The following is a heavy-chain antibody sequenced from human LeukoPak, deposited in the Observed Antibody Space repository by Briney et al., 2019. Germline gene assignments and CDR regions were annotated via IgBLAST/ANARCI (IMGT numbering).Heavy chain of an antibody. J-gene: IGHJ3*02. CDR2: INPSGGST. CDR1: GYTFTSYY. V-gene: IGHV1-46*01. D-gene: IGHD3-10*01. Sequence: ASVKVSCKASGYTFTSYYMHWVRQAPGQGLEWMGIINPSGGSTSYAQKFQGRVTITRDTSASTAYMELSSLRSEDTAVYYCASRIFYGSGRWGAFDIWGQGTMVTVSS. CDR3: ASRIFYGSGRWGAFDI.